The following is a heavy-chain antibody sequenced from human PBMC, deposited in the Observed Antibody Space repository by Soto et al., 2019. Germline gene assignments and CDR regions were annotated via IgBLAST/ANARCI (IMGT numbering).Heavy chain of an antibody. CDR1: GGIFRSNA. CDR3: ARDAADTPMVY. J-gene: IGHJ4*02. V-gene: IGHV1-69*01. CDR2: IIPQFPTP. D-gene: IGHD5-18*01. Sequence: QVQLVQSGAEVRRPGSSVMVSCKSSGGIFRSNAINWVRQAPGQGLEWMGAIIPQFPTPYFAQKFQGRVTITADESTSTAYMALKSLRSDDTAVYVCARDAADTPMVYWGQGTLLTVSS.